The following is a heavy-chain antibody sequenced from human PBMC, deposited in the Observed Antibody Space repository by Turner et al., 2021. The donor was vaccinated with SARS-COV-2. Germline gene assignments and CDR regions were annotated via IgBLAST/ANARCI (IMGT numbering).Heavy chain of an antibody. J-gene: IGHJ2*01. CDR1: GSTLRPSD. V-gene: IGHV3-13*01. CDR2: IGRGGDT. CDR3: ARETSDYSDYGVGWYLDL. D-gene: IGHD4-17*01. Sequence: VQRVESGGGVFQPGGSLRLPCAASGSTLRPSDMHWVRQPIGKGLEWVSAIGRGGDTYYPGSVEGRFTISRDNAKNSLFLQMNSLRPGDTAVYYCARETSDYSDYGVGWYLDLWGRGTLVTVSS.